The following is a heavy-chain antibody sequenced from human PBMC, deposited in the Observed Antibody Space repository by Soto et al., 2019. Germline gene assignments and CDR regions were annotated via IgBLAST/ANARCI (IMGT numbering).Heavy chain of an antibody. Sequence: QVQLVQSGAEVKKPGSSVKVSCKASGGTFSSYAISWVRQAPGQGLEWMGGIIPIFGTANYAQKFQGRVTITADESTSTAYMELSSLRSEDTAVYYCAREDRPQYVPDAMGPLFYYGMDVWGQGTTVTVSS. J-gene: IGHJ6*02. CDR1: GGTFSSYA. CDR3: AREDRPQYVPDAMGPLFYYGMDV. CDR2: IIPIFGTA. D-gene: IGHD2-2*01. V-gene: IGHV1-69*12.